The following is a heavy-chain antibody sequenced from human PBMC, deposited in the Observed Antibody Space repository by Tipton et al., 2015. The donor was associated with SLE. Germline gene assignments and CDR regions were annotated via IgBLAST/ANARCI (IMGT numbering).Heavy chain of an antibody. CDR2: IYHSGST. V-gene: IGHV4-38-2*02. CDR3: ARDEYRYDATGYHLLGHFDF. CDR1: GSSISSAYY. J-gene: IGHJ4*02. Sequence: TLSLTCTVSGSSISSAYYWGWIRQAPGKGLEWIGNIYHSGSTYYNPSLKSRVTILVDTSKNQFSLKLSSVTAADTAVYYCARDEYRYDATGYHLLGHFDFWGQGTLVTVSS. D-gene: IGHD3-22*01.